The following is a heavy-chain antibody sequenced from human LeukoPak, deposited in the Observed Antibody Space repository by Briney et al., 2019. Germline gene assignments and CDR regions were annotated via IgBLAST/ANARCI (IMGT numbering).Heavy chain of an antibody. Sequence: SETLSLTCTVSVGSMNTYYWSWIRQPPGKGLEWIAYIYHSGSTNYNSSLKSRVTISIDTSKNQFSLSLTSVTAADTAMYYCASGDFWSGQDTDYWGQGTLVTVSS. D-gene: IGHD3-3*01. V-gene: IGHV4-59*08. J-gene: IGHJ4*02. CDR1: VGSMNTYY. CDR2: IYHSGST. CDR3: ASGDFWSGQDTDY.